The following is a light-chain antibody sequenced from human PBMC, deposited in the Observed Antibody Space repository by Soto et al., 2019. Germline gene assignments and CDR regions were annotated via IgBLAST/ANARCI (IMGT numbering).Light chain of an antibody. J-gene: IGLJ2*01. V-gene: IGLV1-36*01. CDR2: NAD. CDR3: ADWDDTLNSLV. Sequence: QSVLTQPPSVSGAPRQRVTISCSGGRSNIARNGVNWYQHLPGKAPRLLIYNADVLSSGVPDRFSASKSGSSASLAISGLQYDDEGDYYCADWDDTLNSLVFG. CDR1: RSNIARNG.